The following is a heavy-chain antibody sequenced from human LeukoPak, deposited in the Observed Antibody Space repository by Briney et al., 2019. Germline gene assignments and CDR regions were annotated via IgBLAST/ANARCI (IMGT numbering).Heavy chain of an antibody. CDR2: INPDGTQK. V-gene: IGHV3-7*01. CDR3: KSQDY. J-gene: IGHJ4*02. Sequence: GGSLRLSCAASGFTFSSYWMDWVRQAPGKGLEWVAKINPDGTQKNYVDSVKGRFTISRDNAKNSLYLQMNSLRAEDTAVYFCKSQDYWGQGTLVTVSS. CDR1: GFTFSSYW.